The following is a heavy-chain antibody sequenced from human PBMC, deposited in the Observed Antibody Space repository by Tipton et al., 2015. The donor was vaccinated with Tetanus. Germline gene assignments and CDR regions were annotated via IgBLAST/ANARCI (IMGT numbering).Heavy chain of an antibody. V-gene: IGHV3-9*01. CDR1: GFTFDDYA. Sequence: SLRLSCAASGFTFDDYAMHWVRQAPGKGLEWVSSITWNSGSIGYADSVKGRFTISRDNAKNSLYLQMNSLRAEDTAVYYCARTLGRYYYDSSGYFEDFNWFDPWGQGTLVTVSS. D-gene: IGHD3-22*01. CDR2: ITWNSGSI. CDR3: ARTLGRYYYDSSGYFEDFNWFDP. J-gene: IGHJ5*02.